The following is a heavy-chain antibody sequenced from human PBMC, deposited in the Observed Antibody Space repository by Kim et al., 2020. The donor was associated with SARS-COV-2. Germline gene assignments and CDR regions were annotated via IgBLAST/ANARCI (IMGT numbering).Heavy chain of an antibody. J-gene: IGHJ6*02. CDR2: ISSSSSYT. CDR1: GFTFSDYY. D-gene: IGHD3-16*02. Sequence: GGSLRLSCAASGFTFSDYYMSWIRQAPGKGLEWVSYISSSSSYTNYADSVKGRFTISRDNAKNSLYLQMNSLRAEDTAVYYCARVGYDYVWGSYRDYYYYYGVDVGGQGTTVSVS. CDR3: ARVGYDYVWGSYRDYYYYYGVDV. V-gene: IGHV3-11*05.